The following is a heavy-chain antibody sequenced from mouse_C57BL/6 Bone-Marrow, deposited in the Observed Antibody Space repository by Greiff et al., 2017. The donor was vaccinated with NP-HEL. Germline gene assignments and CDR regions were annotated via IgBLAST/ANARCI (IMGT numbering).Heavy chain of an antibody. CDR3: GGVCYYAAYAMDC. V-gene: IGHV1-11*01. Sequence: QVQLQQSGAELASPGASVTLSCTASGYTFTDYIMNWVKKRPGQGLEWIGRIYPVSGETNYNQKFMGKATFSVDRSSSTVYMVYSSLTSEDAVVYDCGGVCYYAAYAMDCWCRGTAVTVSS. J-gene: IGHJ4*01. D-gene: IGHD1-1*01. CDR1: GYTFTDYI. CDR2: IYPVSGET.